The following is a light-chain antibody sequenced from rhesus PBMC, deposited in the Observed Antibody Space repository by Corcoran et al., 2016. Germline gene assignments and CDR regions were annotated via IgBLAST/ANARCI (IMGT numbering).Light chain of an antibody. V-gene: IGKV1-25*01. CDR3: QHYYSTPYS. Sequence: DIQMTQSPSSLSASVGDRVTITCRASQGITNDLAWYQQKPGESPKLLLYEASSLQSGLPSRFSGRGSGRDFTLTISSLQSEDFATYYCQHYYSTPYSFGQGTKVEIK. CDR1: QGITND. CDR2: EAS. J-gene: IGKJ2*01.